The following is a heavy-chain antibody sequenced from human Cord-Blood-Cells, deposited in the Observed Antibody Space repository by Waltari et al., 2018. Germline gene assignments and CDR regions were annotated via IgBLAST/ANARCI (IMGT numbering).Heavy chain of an antibody. D-gene: IGHD3-3*01. J-gene: IGHJ6*03. CDR3: ARLVRFLEWFTPTYYYYYMDV. CDR2: MNPNSGNT. V-gene: IGHV1-8*01. Sequence: QVQLVQSGAEVKKPGASVKVSCKASGYTFTSYDINWVRQATGQGLEWMGWMNPNSGNTGYAQKLQGRVTMTRNTSISRAYLELSSLRSEDTAVYYCARLVRFLEWFTPTYYYYYMDVWGKGTTVTVSS. CDR1: GYTFTSYD.